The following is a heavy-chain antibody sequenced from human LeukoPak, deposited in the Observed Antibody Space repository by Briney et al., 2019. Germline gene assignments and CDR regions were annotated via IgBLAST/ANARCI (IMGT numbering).Heavy chain of an antibody. CDR2: IYYSGST. J-gene: IGHJ5*02. CDR3: ARQAFSIATYCPWFDL. CDR1: GGSISPYY. V-gene: IGHV4-59*08. D-gene: IGHD2-15*01. Sequence: PSETLSLTCTVSGGSISPYYWTWIRQPPGKGLEWLGYIYYSGSTNYSPSLKSRLTMSIDTSKNQFSLKLSSVTAADTAVYYCARQAFSIATYCPWFDLWGQGTLVTVSS.